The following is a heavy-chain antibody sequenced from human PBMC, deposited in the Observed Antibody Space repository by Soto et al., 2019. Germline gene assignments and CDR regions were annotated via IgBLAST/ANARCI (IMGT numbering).Heavy chain of an antibody. Sequence: GGSLRLACAASGFPLSQYSMNWVRQAPGKGLDWLSYISLSSTIIYYADSVKGRFTISRDNAKNSLYLQMNSLRDEDSAVYFCERCVVTLDFWCQGPLVTVSS. V-gene: IGHV3-48*02. D-gene: IGHD2-15*01. CDR1: GFPLSQYS. CDR2: ISLSSTII. J-gene: IGHJ4*02. CDR3: ERCVVTLDF.